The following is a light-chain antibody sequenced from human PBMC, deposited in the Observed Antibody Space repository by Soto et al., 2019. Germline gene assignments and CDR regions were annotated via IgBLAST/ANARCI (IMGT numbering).Light chain of an antibody. J-gene: IGLJ2*01. CDR3: SSYKSPSALL. Sequence: QSALTQPASVSGSPGQSITISCTGTSCDIGGYNFVSWYQQHPGTAPKLVIYKITHRPAGVSARFAGTKSGNPASLTISLRQAEDEAYYYCSSYKSPSALLFGGGTKLTVL. V-gene: IGLV2-14*03. CDR2: KIT. CDR1: SCDIGGYNF.